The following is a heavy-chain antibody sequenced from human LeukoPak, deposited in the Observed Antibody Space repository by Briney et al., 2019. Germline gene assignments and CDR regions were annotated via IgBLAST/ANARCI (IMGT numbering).Heavy chain of an antibody. CDR3: ARHSGYHSTMYLDY. V-gene: IGHV1-69*13. D-gene: IGHD3-22*01. CDR2: ITAIFRTT. CDR1: GGTFNSYA. J-gene: IGHJ4*02. Sequence: SVKVSCKTSGGTFNSYAISWVRQAPGQGPEWMGGITAIFRTTNYAQKFQGRVTITADESMSTIYMELSSLRSGDTAVYYCARHSGYHSTMYLDYWGQGTLVTVSS.